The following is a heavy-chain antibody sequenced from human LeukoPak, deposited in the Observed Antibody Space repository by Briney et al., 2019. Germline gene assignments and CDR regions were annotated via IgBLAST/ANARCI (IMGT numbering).Heavy chain of an antibody. J-gene: IGHJ6*02. CDR1: GYTFPDYY. CDR3: ARGMGYGDYGTKGV. Sequence: ASVKVSCKTSGYTFPDYYLHWVRQAPGRGLEWMGWINPNSGGTNYAQKFQGRVTMTRDTSISTAYMELSRLRSDDTAVYYCARGMGYGDYGTKGVWGQGTTVTVSS. V-gene: IGHV1-2*02. D-gene: IGHD4-17*01. CDR2: INPNSGGT.